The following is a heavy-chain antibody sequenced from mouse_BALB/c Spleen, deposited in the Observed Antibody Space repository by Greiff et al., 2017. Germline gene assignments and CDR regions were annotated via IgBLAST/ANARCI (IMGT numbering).Heavy chain of an antibody. CDR1: GFSLTSYG. V-gene: IGHV2-2*02. D-gene: IGHD4-1*01. J-gene: IGHJ4*01. Sequence: QVQLQQSGPGLVQPSQSLSITCTVSGFSLTSYGVHWVRQSPGKGLEWLGVIWSGGSTDYNAAFISRLSISKDNSKSQVFFKMNSLQANDTAIYYCARGVLGPPYAMDYWGQGTSVTVSS. CDR3: ARGVLGPPYAMDY. CDR2: IWSGGST.